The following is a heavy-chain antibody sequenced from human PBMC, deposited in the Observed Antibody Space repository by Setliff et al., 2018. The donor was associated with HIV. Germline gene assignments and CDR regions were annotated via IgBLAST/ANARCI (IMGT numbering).Heavy chain of an antibody. CDR1: GYSFSDYW. J-gene: IGHJ4*02. CDR2: IFPDDSDT. V-gene: IGHV5-51*01. D-gene: IGHD3-22*01. Sequence: GESLKISCQASGYSFSDYWIGWVRQMPGKGLEWMGIIFPDDSDTRYSPSFQGHVTISADKSISTAYLQWSSLKASDTAIYYCARLGDDNSGYYQFWGQGTLVTVS. CDR3: ARLGDDNSGYYQF.